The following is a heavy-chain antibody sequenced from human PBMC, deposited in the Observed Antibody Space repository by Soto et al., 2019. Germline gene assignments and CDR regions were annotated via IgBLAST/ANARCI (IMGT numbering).Heavy chain of an antibody. V-gene: IGHV1-69*01. Sequence: QVQLVQSGAEVKKPGSSVKVSCKTSGVSFNNNGIGWVRQAPGHGLEWMGGVSPPFRTSNYARKFQGRISITADASTGAVHMEVSSLTSEDTAQYYCARVLYYGSGSYSPYGMDVWGQGTTVNVS. J-gene: IGHJ6*02. D-gene: IGHD3-10*01. CDR2: VSPPFRTS. CDR3: ARVLYYGSGSYSPYGMDV. CDR1: GVSFNNNG.